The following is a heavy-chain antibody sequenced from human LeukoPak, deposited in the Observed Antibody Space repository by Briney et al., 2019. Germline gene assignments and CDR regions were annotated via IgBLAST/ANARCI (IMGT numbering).Heavy chain of an antibody. CDR3: ASHFGSGSYFVH. D-gene: IGHD3-10*01. V-gene: IGHV4-59*08. J-gene: IGHJ4*02. CDR2: IYYSGST. Sequence: SETLSLTCTVSGGSISSYYWSWIRQPPGKGLEWIGYIYYSGSTNYNPSLKSRVTISVDTSKNQFSLKVTSVTTADTAVYYCASHFGSGSYFVHWGQGILVTVSS. CDR1: GGSISSYY.